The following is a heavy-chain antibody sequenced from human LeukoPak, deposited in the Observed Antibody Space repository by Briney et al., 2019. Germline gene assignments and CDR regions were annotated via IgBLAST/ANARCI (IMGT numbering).Heavy chain of an antibody. J-gene: IGHJ4*02. Sequence: PGGSLRLSCAASGFTFTSHGMNWVRQAPGKGLVWVSRINSDGSSISYVDSVKGRFTISRDNAKNTLYLQMNSLRGEDTAVYYCARAHNDYGDYSLGYWGQGTLVTVSS. D-gene: IGHD4-17*01. CDR2: INSDGSSI. CDR3: ARAHNDYGDYSLGY. V-gene: IGHV3-74*01. CDR1: GFTFTSHG.